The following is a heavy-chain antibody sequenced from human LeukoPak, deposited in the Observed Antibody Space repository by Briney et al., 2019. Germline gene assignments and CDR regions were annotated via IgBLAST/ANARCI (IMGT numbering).Heavy chain of an antibody. V-gene: IGHV3-33*01. D-gene: IGHD3-10*01. CDR3: ARIPWVGELLGGDY. J-gene: IGHJ4*02. CDR1: GFTFSSYG. CDR2: VWYDGSNK. Sequence: GGFLRLSCAAFGFTFSSYGMHWVRQAPGKGLEWVAAVWYDGSNKYYADSVKGRFTISRDNSKNTLYLQMNSLRADDTAVYYCARIPWVGELLGGDYWGQGTLVTVSS.